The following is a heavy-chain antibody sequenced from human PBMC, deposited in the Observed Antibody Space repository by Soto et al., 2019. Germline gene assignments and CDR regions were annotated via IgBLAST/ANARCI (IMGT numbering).Heavy chain of an antibody. Sequence: PGGSLRLSCATSGFTFSTYAMGWVRQAHGRGLEWVSHISTRIDARYCAGPVKGRFKISRDDSKNTLYLQRSSLRAEDTAVYYCAKDRTVAARNFDYWGQGTLVTVSS. D-gene: IGHD6-6*01. CDR2: ISTRIDAR. CDR3: AKDRTVAARNFDY. V-gene: IGHV3-23*01. J-gene: IGHJ4*02. CDR1: GFTFSTYA.